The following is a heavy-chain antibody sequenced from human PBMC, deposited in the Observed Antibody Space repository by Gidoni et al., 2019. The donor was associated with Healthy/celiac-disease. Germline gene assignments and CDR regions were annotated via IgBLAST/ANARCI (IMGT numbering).Heavy chain of an antibody. D-gene: IGHD2-2*01. CDR1: GCTFSNAW. CDR2: IKSKTDGGTT. V-gene: IGHV3-15*01. J-gene: IGHJ4*02. Sequence: EVQLVESGGGLVKPGGSLRLSCAASGCTFSNAWRSWVRQAPGKGLGWVVRIKSKTDGGTTDYAAPVKGRFTISRDDSKNTLYLQMNSLKTEDTALYYCTTGSSTSCYACDYWGQGTLVTVSS. CDR3: TTGSSTSCYACDY.